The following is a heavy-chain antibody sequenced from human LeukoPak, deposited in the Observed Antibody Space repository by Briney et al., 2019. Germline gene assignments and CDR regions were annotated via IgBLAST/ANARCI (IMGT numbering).Heavy chain of an antibody. D-gene: IGHD6-13*01. CDR2: IQQDGSEK. CDR1: GFTFSSYW. CDR3: ARVRTIHFLIAAAGLGYFDY. J-gene: IGHJ4*02. Sequence: GGSLRLSCAASGFTFSSYWMSWVRQAPGKGLEWVANIQQDGSEKYYVDSVKGRFTISRDNAKNSLYLQMNSLRAEDTAVYYCARVRTIHFLIAAAGLGYFDYWGQGTLVTVSS. V-gene: IGHV3-7*01.